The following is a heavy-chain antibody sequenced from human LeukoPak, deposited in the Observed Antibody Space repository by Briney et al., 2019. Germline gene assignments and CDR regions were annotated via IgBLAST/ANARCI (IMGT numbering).Heavy chain of an antibody. V-gene: IGHV4-59*08. J-gene: IGHJ4*02. CDR1: GGSISSYY. Sequence: PSETLSLTRTVSGGSISSYYWSWIRQPPGKGLEWIGYIYYSGSTNYNPSLKSRVTISVDASKNQFSLKLSSVTAADTAVYYCARLHCSGGSCYYGYWGQGTLVTVSS. CDR2: IYYSGST. CDR3: ARLHCSGGSCYYGY. D-gene: IGHD2-15*01.